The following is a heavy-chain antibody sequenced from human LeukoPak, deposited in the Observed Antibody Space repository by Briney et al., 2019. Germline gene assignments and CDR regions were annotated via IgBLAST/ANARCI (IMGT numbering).Heavy chain of an antibody. V-gene: IGHV1-18*04. Sequence: ASVKVSCKASGYTFTSYYMHWVRQAPGQGLECMGWSSAYNGNTNYAQKLQGRVTMTTDTSTSTAYMELRSLRSDDTAVYYCARRGYDFWSGYWHYYYGMDVWGQGTTVTVSS. CDR2: SSAYNGNT. CDR1: GYTFTSYY. CDR3: ARRGYDFWSGYWHYYYGMDV. D-gene: IGHD3-3*01. J-gene: IGHJ6*02.